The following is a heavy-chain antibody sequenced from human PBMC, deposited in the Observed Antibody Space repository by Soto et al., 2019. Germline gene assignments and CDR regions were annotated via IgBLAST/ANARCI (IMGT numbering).Heavy chain of an antibody. D-gene: IGHD6-19*01. V-gene: IGHV5-51*01. CDR3: AKYHTPPRLGSPPRYNGLAP. J-gene: IGHJ5*02. CDR2: IYPGDSDT. Sequence: PGESLKISCKGSGYSFTSYWIGWVRQMPGKGLEWMGIIYPGDSDTRYSPSFQGQVTISADKSISTAYLQWSSLKASDTAMYYCAKYHTPPRLGSPPRYNGLAPGGQGTLVPV. CDR1: GYSFTSYW.